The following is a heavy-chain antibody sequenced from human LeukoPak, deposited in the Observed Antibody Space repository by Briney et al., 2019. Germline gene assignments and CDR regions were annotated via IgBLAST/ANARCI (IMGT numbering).Heavy chain of an antibody. V-gene: IGHV1-2*04. Sequence: ASVRVSCKASGYTFTGYYMHWVRQAPGQGLEWMGWINPNSGGTNYAQKFQGWVTMTRDTSISTAYMELNSLRAEDTAVYYCANIPVGYFDYWGQGTLVTVSS. CDR1: GYTFTGYY. CDR3: ANIPVGYFDY. CDR2: INPNSGGT. D-gene: IGHD2-21*01. J-gene: IGHJ4*02.